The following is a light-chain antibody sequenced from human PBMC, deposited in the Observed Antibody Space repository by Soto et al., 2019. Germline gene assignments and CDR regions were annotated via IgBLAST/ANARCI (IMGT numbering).Light chain of an antibody. CDR1: RSSIGSNA. CDR2: NNN. J-gene: IGLJ1*01. V-gene: IGLV1-44*01. Sequence: QSVLTQAPSVSGTPGQRVTISCSGSRSSIGSNAVNWYQQLPGTAPKLLIYNNNERPSGVSDRFSASKSGASASLAISGLQSEDEGDYYCAAWADSVDVLYVFGTGTKLTVL. CDR3: AAWADSVDVLYV.